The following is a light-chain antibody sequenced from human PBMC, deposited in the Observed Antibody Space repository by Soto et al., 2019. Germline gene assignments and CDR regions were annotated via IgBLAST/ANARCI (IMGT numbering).Light chain of an antibody. CDR2: LNSDGSH. CDR3: QTWGAGMV. Sequence: QLVLTQSPSASASLGASVKLTCTLSSGHSSYAIAWHQQQPEKGPRYLMKLNSDGSHSEGDGIPDRFSGSSSGAERYLTISSLQSEDEADYHCQTWGAGMVFGGGTKLTVL. V-gene: IGLV4-69*01. J-gene: IGLJ3*02. CDR1: SGHSSYA.